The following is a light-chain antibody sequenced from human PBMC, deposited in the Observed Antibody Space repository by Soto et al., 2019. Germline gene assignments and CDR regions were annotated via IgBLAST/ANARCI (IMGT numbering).Light chain of an antibody. CDR3: QQSNTYPIT. Sequence: DIQLTQSPSTLSASVGDRVTITSRASQTINSWLAWYQQKPGKAPKVLIYKASSLESGVPSRFSGSGSGTEFTLTISSLQPDDFATYYCQQSNTYPITFGQGTRLEIK. CDR1: QTINSW. CDR2: KAS. J-gene: IGKJ5*01. V-gene: IGKV1-5*03.